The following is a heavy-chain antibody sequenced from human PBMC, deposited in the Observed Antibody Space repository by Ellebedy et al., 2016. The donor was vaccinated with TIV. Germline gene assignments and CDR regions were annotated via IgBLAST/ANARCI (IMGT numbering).Heavy chain of an antibody. CDR2: FSGSGGST. CDR3: AKDRFGELYRIGDY. Sequence: GESLKISXAASGFTFSSYAMSWVRQAPGKGLEWVSAFSGSGGSTYYADSVKGRFTISRDNSKNTPYLEMNSLRAEDTAVYYCAKDRFGELYRIGDYWGQGTLVTVSS. D-gene: IGHD3-10*01. CDR1: GFTFSSYA. J-gene: IGHJ4*02. V-gene: IGHV3-23*01.